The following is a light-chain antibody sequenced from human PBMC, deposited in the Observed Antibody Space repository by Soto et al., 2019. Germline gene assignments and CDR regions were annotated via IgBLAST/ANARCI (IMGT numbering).Light chain of an antibody. V-gene: IGKV3-15*01. CDR3: QQYNNWPPRGT. Sequence: EIVLTQSPATLSVSPGERATLSCRASQGVSSNLARYQQKPGQGPRLLIYGASTRATGIPARFSGSGSGTEFTLNISSRQPEDFALYYCQQYNNWPPRGTFGQGTKVEFK. CDR1: QGVSSN. J-gene: IGKJ1*01. CDR2: GAS.